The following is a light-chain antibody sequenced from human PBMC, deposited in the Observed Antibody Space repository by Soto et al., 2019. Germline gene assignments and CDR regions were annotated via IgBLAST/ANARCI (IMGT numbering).Light chain of an antibody. CDR1: QSVSSSY. CDR3: QQYGSSGT. CDR2: GAS. Sequence: TALTQSPGTLSLSPGERATLSCRASQSVSSSYLAWYQQKPGQAPRLLIYGASNRATGIPDRFSGSGSGTDFTLTISRLEPEDFAVYYCQQYGSSGTFGQGTKVDI. V-gene: IGKV3-20*01. J-gene: IGKJ1*01.